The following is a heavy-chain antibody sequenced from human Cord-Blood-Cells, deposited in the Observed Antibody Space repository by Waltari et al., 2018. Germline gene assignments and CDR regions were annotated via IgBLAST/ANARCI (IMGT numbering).Heavy chain of an antibody. V-gene: IGHV4-59*01. D-gene: IGHD1-26*01. CDR2: IYYSGST. CDR1: GGSISSYY. J-gene: IGHJ5*02. Sequence: QVQLQESGPGLVKPSETLSLTCTVSGGSISSYYWSWIRQPPGKGLGWIGYIYYSGSTNDTPSLKSGVTMSVETSKNQFSLKVSSVTAADTAVYYCARGRIVGATLDWFDPWGQGTLVTVSS. CDR3: ARGRIVGATLDWFDP.